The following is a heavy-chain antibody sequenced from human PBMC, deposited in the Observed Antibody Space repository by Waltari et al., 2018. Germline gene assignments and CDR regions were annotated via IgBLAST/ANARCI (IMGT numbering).Heavy chain of an antibody. CDR3: ATDVSGWVDFEH. J-gene: IGHJ4*02. V-gene: IGHV3-48*03. D-gene: IGHD6-19*01. CDR1: GLNFMNYE. Sequence: EVQLVESGGDMVHPAGPLRLSCVVHGLNFMNYEMDWVRQAPGKGLEWISYIGTSAGDIYYAESVKGRFTISRDNVKNSLYLQMNSLRVEDTAVYYCATDVSGWVDFEHWGRGTLVTVSS. CDR2: IGTSAGDI.